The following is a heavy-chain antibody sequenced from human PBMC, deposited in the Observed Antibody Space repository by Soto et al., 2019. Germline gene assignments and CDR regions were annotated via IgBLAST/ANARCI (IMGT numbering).Heavy chain of an antibody. J-gene: IGHJ4*02. CDR2: IYHSGST. V-gene: IGHV4-4*02. CDR3: ARRWGEGRVDY. Sequence: QVQLQESGPGLVKPSGTLSLTCAVSGGSISXSNXXSWVRQPPGKGLEWIGEIYHSGSTNYNPSLTXRVTISVDKSRNQFSLKLSSVTAADTAVYYCARRWGEGRVDYWGQGTLVTVSS. CDR1: GGSISXSNX. D-gene: IGHD3-10*01.